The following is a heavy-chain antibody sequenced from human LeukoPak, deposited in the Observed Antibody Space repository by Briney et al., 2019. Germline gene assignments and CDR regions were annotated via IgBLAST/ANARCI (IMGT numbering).Heavy chain of an antibody. V-gene: IGHV5-51*01. CDR1: GYSFTTYW. J-gene: IGHJ4*02. Sequence: GESLKISCKASGYSFTTYWIGWVRQVPGKGLEWVGIIYPADSTAKYSPSFQGQVTISVDKSISTAYLQWSRLEASDTAVFYCARAMGIYDSSGYDVPNAYYFDYWGQGTLVTVSS. CDR3: ARAMGIYDSSGYDVPNAYYFDY. CDR2: IYPADSTA. D-gene: IGHD3-22*01.